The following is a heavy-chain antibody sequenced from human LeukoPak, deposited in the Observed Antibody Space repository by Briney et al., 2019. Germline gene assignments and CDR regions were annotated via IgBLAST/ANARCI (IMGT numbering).Heavy chain of an antibody. CDR3: ARTIWSSTTGAFDI. Sequence: ASVKVSCKASGYTFTSYGIIWVRQAPGQGLEWMGWISAYNGNTNYAQKLQGRVTMTTDTPTSTAYMELRSLRSDDTAVYYCARTIWSSTTGAFDIWGQGTMVTVSS. V-gene: IGHV1-18*01. J-gene: IGHJ3*02. D-gene: IGHD3-3*01. CDR2: ISAYNGNT. CDR1: GYTFTSYG.